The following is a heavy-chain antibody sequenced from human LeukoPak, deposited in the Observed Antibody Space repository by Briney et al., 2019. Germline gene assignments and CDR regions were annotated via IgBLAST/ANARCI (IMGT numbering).Heavy chain of an antibody. CDR1: GFSLSTSGMC. CDR2: IDWDDDK. D-gene: IGHD6-13*01. CDR3: ARTRSAAGKYYFDQ. V-gene: IGHV2-70*11. J-gene: IGHJ4*02. Sequence: SGPTLVKPTQTLTLTCTFSGFSLSTSGMCVSWIRQPPGKALEWLARIDWDDDKYYSTSLKTRVTISKDTSNNQVVLTMTNMDPVDTATYYCARTRSAAGKYYFDQWGQGTLVTVSS.